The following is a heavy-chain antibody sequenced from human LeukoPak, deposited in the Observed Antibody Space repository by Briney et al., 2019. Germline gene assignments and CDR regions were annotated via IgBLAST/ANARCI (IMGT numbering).Heavy chain of an antibody. Sequence: GGSLRLSCAASGFTFSGYDMNWVRQAPGKGLEWVSYISGSGSTTYYADSMKGRLTMSRDNAKNSLYLQMSGLRAGDTAVYYCARVSSGSYYIVDYWGQGTLVTVSS. CDR3: ARVSSGSYYIVDY. D-gene: IGHD1-26*01. J-gene: IGHJ4*02. V-gene: IGHV3-48*03. CDR2: ISGSGSTT. CDR1: GFTFSGYD.